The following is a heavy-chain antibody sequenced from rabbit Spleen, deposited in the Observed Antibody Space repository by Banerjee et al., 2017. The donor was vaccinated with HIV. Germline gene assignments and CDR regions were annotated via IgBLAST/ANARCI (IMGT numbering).Heavy chain of an antibody. J-gene: IGHJ4*01. CDR1: GFDLSSYYY. Sequence: QEQLEESGGGLVKPEGSLTLTCKASGFDLSSYYYMCWVRQAPGKGLELIACIYTGSSPSTFYASWAKGRFTLTRSTTLNTVDLKMTGLTVADTATYFCARDHPDELVYDGAFDLWGQGTLVTVS. CDR2: IYTGSSPST. CDR3: ARDHPDELVYDGAFDL. V-gene: IGHV1S43*01. D-gene: IGHD4-2*01.